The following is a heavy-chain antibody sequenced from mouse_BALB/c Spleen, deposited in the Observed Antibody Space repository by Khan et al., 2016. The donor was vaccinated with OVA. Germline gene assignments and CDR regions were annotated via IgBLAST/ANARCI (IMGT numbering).Heavy chain of an antibody. V-gene: IGHV5-6-4*01. CDR3: TRDGNYAHWYFDV. CDR1: GFSFTSYT. D-gene: IGHD2-1*01. CDR2: ISSGSTYT. Sequence: EVELVESGGGLVRPGGSLKLSCAASGFSFTSYTMSWVRQTPEKRLEWVATISSGSTYTYYPDSVKGHFTISRDNAKNTLYLQMSSLKSEDTAMYYCTRDGNYAHWYFDVWGAGTTVTVSS. J-gene: IGHJ1*01.